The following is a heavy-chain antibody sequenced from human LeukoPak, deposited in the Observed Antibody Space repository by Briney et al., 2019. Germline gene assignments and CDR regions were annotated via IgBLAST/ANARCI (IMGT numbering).Heavy chain of an antibody. CDR1: GYTFTGYY. Sequence: ASMKVSCKASGYTFTGYYMHWVRQAPGQGLEWMGWINPNSGGTNYAQKFQGRVTMTRDTSISTAYMELSRLRSDDTAVYYCARVLSGCSGGSCYSGFGYWGQGTLVTVSS. J-gene: IGHJ4*02. CDR3: ARVLSGCSGGSCYSGFGY. V-gene: IGHV1-2*02. CDR2: INPNSGGT. D-gene: IGHD2-15*01.